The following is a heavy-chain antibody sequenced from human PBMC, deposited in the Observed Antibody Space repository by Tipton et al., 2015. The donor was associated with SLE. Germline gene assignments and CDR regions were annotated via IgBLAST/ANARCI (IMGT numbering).Heavy chain of an antibody. V-gene: IGHV3-30*04. CDR2: ISYDGSNK. J-gene: IGHJ5*02. CDR1: GFTFSSYA. CDR3: AREDIVVAREGFDP. D-gene: IGHD2-15*01. Sequence: SLRLSCAASGFTFSSYAMHWVRQAPGKGLEWVAVISYDGSNKYYADSVKGRFTISRDNSKNTLYLQMNSLRAEDTAVYYCAREDIVVAREGFDPWGQGTLVTVSP.